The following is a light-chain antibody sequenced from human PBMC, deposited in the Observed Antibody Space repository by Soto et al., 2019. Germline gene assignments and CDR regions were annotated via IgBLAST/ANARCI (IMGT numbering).Light chain of an antibody. CDR2: GAS. Sequence: EIVMTQSPATLSVSPGESATLSCRASQSVSYSLAWYQQKPGQAPRLLIYGASTGATGIPARFSGSGSGTDFTLTISRLEPEDFAVYYCQQYGSSPRTFGQGTKVDIK. CDR1: QSVSYS. J-gene: IGKJ1*01. V-gene: IGKV3-20*01. CDR3: QQYGSSPRT.